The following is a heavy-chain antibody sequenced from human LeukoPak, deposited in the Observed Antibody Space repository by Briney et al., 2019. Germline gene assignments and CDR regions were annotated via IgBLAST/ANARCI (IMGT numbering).Heavy chain of an antibody. J-gene: IGHJ4*02. Sequence: PSETLSLTCTVSGGSISSSSYYWGWIRQPPGKGLEWIGSIYYSGSTYYNPSLKSRVTISVDTSKNQFSLKLSSVTAADTAVYYCARVSPYYYDSSGYAFAYWGQGTLVTVSS. D-gene: IGHD3-22*01. CDR1: GGSISSSSYY. V-gene: IGHV4-39*07. CDR3: ARVSPYYYDSSGYAFAY. CDR2: IYYSGST.